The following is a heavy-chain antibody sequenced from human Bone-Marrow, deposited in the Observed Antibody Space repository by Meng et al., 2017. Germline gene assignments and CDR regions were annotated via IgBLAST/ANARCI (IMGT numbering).Heavy chain of an antibody. Sequence: GGSLRLSCAASGFTFSSYSMNWVRQAPGKGLEWVSSISSSSSYIYYADSVKGRFTISRDNSKNTLYLQMNSLRAEDTAVYYCARDMHYDSSGYREVDYYYYYGMDVWGQGTTVTVSS. D-gene: IGHD3-22*01. CDR2: ISSSSSYI. CDR1: GFTFSSYS. CDR3: ARDMHYDSSGYREVDYYYYYGMDV. V-gene: IGHV3-21*01. J-gene: IGHJ6*02.